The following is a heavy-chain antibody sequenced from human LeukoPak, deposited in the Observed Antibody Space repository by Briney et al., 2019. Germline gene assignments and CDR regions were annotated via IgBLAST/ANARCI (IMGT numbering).Heavy chain of an antibody. CDR1: RFTFSSYA. CDR3: AKNSGITVAGTLLHY. J-gene: IGHJ4*02. CDR2: ISGSGGST. D-gene: IGHD6-19*01. V-gene: IGHV3-23*01. Sequence: GGSLRLSCAASRFTFSSYAMSWVRQAPGKGLEWVSVISGSGGSTHYADSVKGRFTISRDNSKNTLYLQMNSLRAEDTAIYYCAKNSGITVAGTLLHYWGQGTLVTVSS.